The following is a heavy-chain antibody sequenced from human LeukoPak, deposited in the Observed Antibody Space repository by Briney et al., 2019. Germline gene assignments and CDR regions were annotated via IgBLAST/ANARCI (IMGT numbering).Heavy chain of an antibody. CDR1: GGSFSGYY. D-gene: IGHD3-16*01. Sequence: SETLSLTCAVYGGSFSGYYWSWIRQPPGKGLEWIGEINHSGSTNYNPSLKSRVTISVDTSKNQFSLKLSSVTAADTAVYYCASLPTWALNDAFDIWGQGTMVTVSS. CDR3: ASLPTWALNDAFDI. V-gene: IGHV4-34*01. J-gene: IGHJ3*02. CDR2: INHSGST.